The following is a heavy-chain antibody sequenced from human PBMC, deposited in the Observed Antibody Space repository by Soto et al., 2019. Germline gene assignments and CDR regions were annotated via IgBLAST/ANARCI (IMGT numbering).Heavy chain of an antibody. Sequence: QLQLQESGPGLVKPSETLSLTCSVSGGSISTSSYFWGWIRQPPGKGLEWVGAVHYSGSANYRSSLRSRVTISVDTSQNQFSLRLRSLTAADTAVYYCARHRWGSGSYSGLLDFWGQGALVTVSS. J-gene: IGHJ4*02. CDR1: GGSISTSSYF. V-gene: IGHV4-39*01. D-gene: IGHD3-10*01. CDR2: VHYSGSA. CDR3: ARHRWGSGSYSGLLDF.